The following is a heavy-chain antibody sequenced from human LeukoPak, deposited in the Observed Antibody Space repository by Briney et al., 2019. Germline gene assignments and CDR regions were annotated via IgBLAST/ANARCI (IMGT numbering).Heavy chain of an antibody. CDR1: GFTFSSYG. V-gene: IGHV3-30*02. CDR2: IWHDGSNK. Sequence: GGSLRPSCAASGFTFSSYGMHWVRQAPGKGLEWVAFIWHDGSNKDYGDSVKGRFTVSRDNSKNTLYLQMNSLRAEDTAVYYCAKDAWGGKNWFDPWGQGTLVTVSS. D-gene: IGHD3-16*01. CDR3: AKDAWGGKNWFDP. J-gene: IGHJ5*02.